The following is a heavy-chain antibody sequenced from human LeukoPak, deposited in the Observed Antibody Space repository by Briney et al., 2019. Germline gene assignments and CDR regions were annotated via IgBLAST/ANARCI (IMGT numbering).Heavy chain of an antibody. Sequence: ASVNVSCKASGYTFTSYYMHLVRHAPGQGLEWMGIINTSGGSTSYAQKFQGRVTMTRETSTSTVYMELSSLRSEETAVYYCARDANRNYSNWFDPWGQGTLVTVSS. CDR1: GYTFTSYY. V-gene: IGHV1-46*01. D-gene: IGHD3-10*01. CDR2: INTSGGST. J-gene: IGHJ5*02. CDR3: ARDANRNYSNWFDP.